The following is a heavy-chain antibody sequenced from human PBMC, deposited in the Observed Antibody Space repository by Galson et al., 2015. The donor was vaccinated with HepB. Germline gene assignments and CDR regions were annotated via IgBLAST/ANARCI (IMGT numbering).Heavy chain of an antibody. CDR1: GFTLSSYW. D-gene: IGHD3-22*01. CDR3: AKGKSPHYHDSSGS. V-gene: IGHV3-7*01. Sequence: SLRLSCAASGFTLSSYWMSWVRQAPGKGLEWVADIKQDGSEKYYVDSVKGRFTISRDNAKNSLYMQMKSLRTEDTAVYSCAKGKSPHYHDSSGSWGQGTLVTVSS. J-gene: IGHJ4*02. CDR2: IKQDGSEK.